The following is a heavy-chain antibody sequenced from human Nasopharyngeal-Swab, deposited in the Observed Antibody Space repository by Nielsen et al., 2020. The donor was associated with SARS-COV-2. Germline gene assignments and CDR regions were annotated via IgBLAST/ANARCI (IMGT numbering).Heavy chain of an antibody. J-gene: IGHJ4*02. CDR3: AKDHFYDSGTYDRLYFDF. CDR1: GFTLSDYA. Sequence: GGSLRLSCAAFGFTLSDYAMHWVRQAPGKGLEWVALFSYDGSKRYFADSMKGRFSISRDNIKNILYLQMDSLGADDTAVYYCAKDHFYDSGTYDRLYFDFWGQGTLVTVSS. CDR2: FSYDGSKR. V-gene: IGHV3-30*18. D-gene: IGHD3-10*01.